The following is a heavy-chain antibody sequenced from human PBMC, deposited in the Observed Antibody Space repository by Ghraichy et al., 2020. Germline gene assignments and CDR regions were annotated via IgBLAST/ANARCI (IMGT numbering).Heavy chain of an antibody. J-gene: IGHJ4*02. V-gene: IGHV4-4*02. CDR2: VYHSGIT. CDR3: ARGRAWFGDTPLDY. Sequence: SQTLSLTCTFSGASISGSDWWTWVRQAPGKGLEWIGEVYHSGITNYNLSLKSRLTISVDKSNNHFSLRLNSVTAADTAVYYCARGRAWFGDTPLDYWGQGTLVTVSS. D-gene: IGHD3-10*01. CDR1: GASISGSDW.